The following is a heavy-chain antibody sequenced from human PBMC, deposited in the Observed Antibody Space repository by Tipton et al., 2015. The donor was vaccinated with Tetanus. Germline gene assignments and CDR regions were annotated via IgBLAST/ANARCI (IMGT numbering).Heavy chain of an antibody. CDR2: IYSSGST. V-gene: IGHV4-59*11. D-gene: IGHD3-16*02. Sequence: LRLSCTVSGGSISGHYWNWIRQPPGKGLEWIGFIYSSGSTNYNPPLKSRVTISVDTSKNQFSLKMSSMTAADTAVYYCARVPLSLYYGLDYWGQGTRVTVSS. J-gene: IGHJ4*02. CDR1: GGSISGHY. CDR3: ARVPLSLYYGLDY.